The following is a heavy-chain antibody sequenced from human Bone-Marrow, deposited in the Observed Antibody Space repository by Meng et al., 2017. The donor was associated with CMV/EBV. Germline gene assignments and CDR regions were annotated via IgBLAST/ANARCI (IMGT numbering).Heavy chain of an antibody. CDR1: GLTLNNYA. Sequence: GGSLRLSCAPSGLTLNNYAMSWVRQAPGEGLDWVSGIGSTGIDTHNADSVKGRFTISRDNSKNTLYPQMNSLRVEDTALYYCARPGLAVAGTRWFDTWGQGTLVTVSS. CDR2: IGSTGIDT. J-gene: IGHJ5*02. D-gene: IGHD6-19*01. V-gene: IGHV3-23*01. CDR3: ARPGLAVAGTRWFDT.